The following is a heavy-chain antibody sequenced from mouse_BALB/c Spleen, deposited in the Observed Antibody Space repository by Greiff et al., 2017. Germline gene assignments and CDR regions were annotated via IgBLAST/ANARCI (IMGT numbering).Heavy chain of an antibody. Sequence: EVMLVESGGGLVQPGGSRKLSCAASGFTFSSFGMHWVRQAPEKGLEWVAYISSGSSTIYYADPVKGRFTISRDNPKNTLFLQMTSLRSEDTAMYYCALTGFAYWGQGTLVTVSA. CDR1: GFTFSSFG. J-gene: IGHJ3*01. CDR2: ISSGSSTI. CDR3: ALTGFAY. V-gene: IGHV5-17*02. D-gene: IGHD4-1*01.